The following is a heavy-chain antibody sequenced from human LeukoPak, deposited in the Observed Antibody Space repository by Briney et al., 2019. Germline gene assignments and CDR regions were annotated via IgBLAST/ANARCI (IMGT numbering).Heavy chain of an antibody. V-gene: IGHV4-61*02. J-gene: IGHJ4*02. CDR3: ARDWGGY. CDR1: GDSISNGSYY. D-gene: IGHD3-16*01. CDR2: IYTSGST. Sequence: SETLSLTCTVSGDSISNGSYYWSWIRQPAGKGLEWIGRIYTSGSTNYNPSLNSRVTMSVDTSKNQFSLKLNSVTAADTAVYYCARDWGGYWDQGTLVTVSS.